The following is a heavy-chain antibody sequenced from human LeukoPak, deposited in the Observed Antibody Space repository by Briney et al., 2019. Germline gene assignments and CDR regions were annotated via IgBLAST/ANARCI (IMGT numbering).Heavy chain of an antibody. CDR2: ISSSGNSI. Sequence: GGSLRLSCAASGFTFSSYEMNWVRKAPGKGREWGSYISSSGNSIYYADSVKGGFTISREKDKNSLYLQMNSLTAEDTAVYYCARVNDYGDYGDFQHWGQGTLVTVSS. CDR3: ARVNDYGDYGDFQH. V-gene: IGHV3-48*03. D-gene: IGHD4-17*01. J-gene: IGHJ1*01. CDR1: GFTFSSYE.